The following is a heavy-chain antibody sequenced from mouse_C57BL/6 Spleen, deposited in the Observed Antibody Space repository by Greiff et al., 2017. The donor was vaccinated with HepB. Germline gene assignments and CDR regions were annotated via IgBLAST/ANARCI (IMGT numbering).Heavy chain of an antibody. Sequence: EVQLQQSGAELVRPGASVKLSCTASGFNIKDDYMHWVKQRPEQGLEWIGWIDPENGDTEYASKFQGKATITADKSSNTAYLQLSSLTSEDTSVYYCTSRGYGNPFDYWGQGTTLTVSS. CDR2: IDPENGDT. CDR3: TSRGYGNPFDY. V-gene: IGHV14-4*01. J-gene: IGHJ2*01. CDR1: GFNIKDDY. D-gene: IGHD2-10*02.